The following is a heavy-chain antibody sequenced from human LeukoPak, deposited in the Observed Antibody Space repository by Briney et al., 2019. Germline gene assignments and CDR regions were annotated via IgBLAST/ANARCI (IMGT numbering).Heavy chain of an antibody. CDR2: ISDSGGST. CDR1: GLTFSSYA. J-gene: IGHJ4*02. Sequence: GGSLRLSCAASGLTFSSYAMNWVRQAPGKGLEWVSTISDSGGSTYYADSVRGRFTISRDNSKNTLYLQMNSLRAEDTAVYYCAKRGHDYGDHSLDYWGQGTLVTVSS. V-gene: IGHV3-23*01. D-gene: IGHD4-17*01. CDR3: AKRGHDYGDHSLDY.